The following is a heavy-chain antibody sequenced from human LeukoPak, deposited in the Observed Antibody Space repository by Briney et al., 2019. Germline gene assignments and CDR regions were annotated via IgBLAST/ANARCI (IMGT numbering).Heavy chain of an antibody. J-gene: IGHJ6*02. CDR1: GGSVSSGSYY. D-gene: IGHD1-26*01. Sequence: KAAETLSLTCTVSGGSVSSGSYYWSWLRQPPGKGLEWIGYIYYSGSTKYNPSLKSRVTISIDTSKNQFSLKLSSVTAADTAVYYCARGSPPSVWGQGTTVTVSS. CDR2: IYYSGST. V-gene: IGHV4-61*01. CDR3: ARGSPPSV.